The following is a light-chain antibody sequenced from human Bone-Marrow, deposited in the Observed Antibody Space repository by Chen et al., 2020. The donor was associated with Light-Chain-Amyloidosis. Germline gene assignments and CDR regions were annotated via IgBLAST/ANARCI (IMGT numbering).Light chain of an antibody. CDR3: CSYAGASTYV. CDR1: SSDIRSFNL. V-gene: IGLV2-23*02. CDR2: DVE. J-gene: IGLJ1*01. Sequence: QSALTQPASLAGSPGQAITISFTGTSSDIRSFNLVSLYQHHPYKAPKLLIYDVEKRPSGVSNRFSGSRSGNTASLTISGLQADDEAAYYCCSYAGASTYVFGTGTEVTVL.